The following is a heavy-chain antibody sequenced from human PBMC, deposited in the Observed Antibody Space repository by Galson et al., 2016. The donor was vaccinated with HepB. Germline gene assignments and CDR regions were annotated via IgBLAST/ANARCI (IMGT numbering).Heavy chain of an antibody. Sequence: SLRLSCAVSGLFFENYGVHWVRQAPGKGLEWVAVILYDGSNQHYVDPVKGRFTISRDNSRNTLYLQMNNLSPEDTAIYYCARDRKAYVSGKDYMPPDYWGQGTLVTVAS. J-gene: IGHJ4*02. CDR3: ARDRKAYVSGKDYMPPDY. V-gene: IGHV3-33*08. D-gene: IGHD3-10*01. CDR1: GLFFENYG. CDR2: ILYDGSNQ.